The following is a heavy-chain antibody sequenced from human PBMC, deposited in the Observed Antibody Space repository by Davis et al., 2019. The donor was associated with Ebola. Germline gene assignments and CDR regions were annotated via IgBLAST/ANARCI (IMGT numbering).Heavy chain of an antibody. CDR3: AKGRTIPLALDF. CDR1: GFTFGDSA. D-gene: IGHD2-2*02. V-gene: IGHV3-9*01. CDR2: ISWNSDSI. Sequence: GGSLRLSCAGSGFTFGDSAMHWVRQAPGKGLEWVSGISWNSDSIVYADSVKGRFTISRDNARNSLYLQMNSLRGEDTAFYYCAKGRTIPLALDFWGRGTLVTVSS. J-gene: IGHJ4*02.